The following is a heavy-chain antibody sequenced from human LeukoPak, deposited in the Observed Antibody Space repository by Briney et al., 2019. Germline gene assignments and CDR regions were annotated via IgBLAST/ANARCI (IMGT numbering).Heavy chain of an antibody. V-gene: IGHV4-31*03. J-gene: IGHJ4*02. CDR3: ASTLTYYYGSGSYYIDS. CDR1: GPSVSSGGYY. Sequence: SPTLSPACSVSGPSVSSGGYYWSWIRQHPRKGLEWIVYIYYSGSTYYNPSIKSRVTISVDTSKNQFSLQLRSGTAADTAVYYCASTLTYYYGSGSYYIDSWGQGTLVTVSS. D-gene: IGHD3-10*01. CDR2: IYYSGST.